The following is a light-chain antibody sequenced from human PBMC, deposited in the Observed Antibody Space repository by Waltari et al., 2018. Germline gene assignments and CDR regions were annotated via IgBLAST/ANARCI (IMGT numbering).Light chain of an antibody. CDR1: QGVTTY. CDR3: MQALQTPRAIT. CDR2: AAS. Sequence: IQLTQSPSSLSASVGDRVTITCRASQGVTTYLAWYQQKPGKAPNLLISAASTLQSGVPSRFSGSGSGTDFTLTISRVEAEDVGVYYCMQALQTPRAITFGQGTRLEMK. J-gene: IGKJ5*01. V-gene: IGKV1-9*01.